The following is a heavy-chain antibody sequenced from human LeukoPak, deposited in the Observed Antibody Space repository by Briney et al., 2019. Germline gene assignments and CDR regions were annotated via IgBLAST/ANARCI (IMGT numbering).Heavy chain of an antibody. V-gene: IGHV3-21*01. CDR1: RFTFSNYW. Sequence: GGSLRLSCAASRFTFSNYWMTWVRQAPGKGLEWVSSISSSSSYIYYADSVKGRFTISRDNAKNSLYLQMNSLRAEDTAVYYCARDGSGSYWFDYWGQGTLVTVSS. J-gene: IGHJ4*02. D-gene: IGHD1-26*01. CDR3: ARDGSGSYWFDY. CDR2: ISSSSSYI.